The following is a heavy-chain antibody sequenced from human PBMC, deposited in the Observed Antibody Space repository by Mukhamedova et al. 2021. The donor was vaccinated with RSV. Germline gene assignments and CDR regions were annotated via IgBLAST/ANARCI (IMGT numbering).Heavy chain of an antibody. J-gene: IGHJ4*02. V-gene: IGHV3-7*01. CDR3: AREDGYGGYDSLDY. D-gene: IGHD5-12*01. CDR2: INQDGSEK. Sequence: GANINQDGSEKYYVDSVRGRFTISRDNAKNSLYLQMNSLRAEDTAVYYCAREDGYGGYDSLDYWGQGTLVTVSS.